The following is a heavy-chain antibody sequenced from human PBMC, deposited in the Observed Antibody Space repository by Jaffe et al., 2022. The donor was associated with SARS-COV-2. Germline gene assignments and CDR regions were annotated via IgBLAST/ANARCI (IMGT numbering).Heavy chain of an antibody. CDR2: INHSGST. CDR3: ARGRRFGKSRGYYYYYYYMDV. J-gene: IGHJ6*03. Sequence: QVQLQQWGAGLLKPSETLSLTCAVYGGSFSGYYWSWIRQPPGKGLEWIGEINHSGSTNYNPSLKSRVTISVDTSKNQFSLKLSSVTAADTAVYYCARGRRFGKSRGYYYYYYYMDVWGKGTTVTVSS. D-gene: IGHD3-10*01. CDR1: GGSFSGYY. V-gene: IGHV4-34*01.